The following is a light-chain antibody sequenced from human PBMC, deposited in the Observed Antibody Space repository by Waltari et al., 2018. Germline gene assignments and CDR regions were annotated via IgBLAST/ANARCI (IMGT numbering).Light chain of an antibody. CDR1: STDIGVYNY. V-gene: IGLV2-8*01. Sequence: QSALTQPPSASGSPGQSVTISCTGTSTDIGVYNYVSWYQQHPGKAPKPVIYEVTERPSGVPDRCSGSKSGKTASRTVSGLQGEDEADYYCASFAGSNNLFGGGTKLTVL. J-gene: IGLJ2*01. CDR2: EVT. CDR3: ASFAGSNNL.